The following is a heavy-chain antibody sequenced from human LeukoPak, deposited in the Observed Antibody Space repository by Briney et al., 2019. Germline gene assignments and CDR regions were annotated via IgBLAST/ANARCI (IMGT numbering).Heavy chain of an antibody. Sequence: PSETLSLTCTVSGDSISSYYWSWIRQPPGKGLEWIGYIYYSGSTKYNPSLKSRVTISVDTSKNQFSLKLSSVTAADTAVYYCGNFHYPVNSGYYLFDYWGQGILVTVSS. CDR2: IYYSGST. CDR3: GNFHYPVNSGYYLFDY. CDR1: GDSISSYY. J-gene: IGHJ4*02. V-gene: IGHV4-59*01. D-gene: IGHD3-22*01.